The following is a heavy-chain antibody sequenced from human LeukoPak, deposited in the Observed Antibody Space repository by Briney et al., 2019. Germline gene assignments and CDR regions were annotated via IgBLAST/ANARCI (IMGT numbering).Heavy chain of an antibody. CDR3: AKAREWLDTSYYFDY. CDR1: GFTFSTYT. CDR2: ISGSGGST. V-gene: IGHV3-23*01. J-gene: IGHJ4*02. Sequence: GGSLRLSCVASGFTFSTYTMNWIRQAPGKGLEWVSAISGSGGSTYYADSVKGRFTITRDNSKNTLYLQMNSLRAEDTAVYYCAKAREWLDTSYYFDYWGQGTLVTVSS. D-gene: IGHD6-19*01.